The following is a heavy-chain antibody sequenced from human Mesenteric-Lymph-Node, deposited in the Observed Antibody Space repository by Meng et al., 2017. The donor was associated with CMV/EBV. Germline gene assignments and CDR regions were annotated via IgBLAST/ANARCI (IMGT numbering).Heavy chain of an antibody. CDR1: GGVVSSTRYP. CDR3: ASLIAGGGGRGN. Sequence: CIVSGGVVSSTRYPWNLIRQPPGKGLEWIGQTWFGRGTNYNPSLKSRLTISLDTSKNQFTLQLSSVTAADTAIYYCASLIAGGGGRGNWGQGTLVTVSS. D-gene: IGHD1-26*01. CDR2: TWFGRGT. J-gene: IGHJ4*02. V-gene: IGHV4-61*01.